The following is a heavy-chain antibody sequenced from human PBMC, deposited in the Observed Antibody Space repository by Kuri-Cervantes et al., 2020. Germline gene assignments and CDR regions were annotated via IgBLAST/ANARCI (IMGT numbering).Heavy chain of an antibody. CDR2: FDPEDGET. CDR1: GYTLTELS. V-gene: IGHV1-24*01. CDR3: AKDEPLIRFLEWLNDAFDI. Sequence: ASVKVSCKVSGYTLTELSMHWVRQAPGKGLEWMGGFDPEDGETIYAQKFQGRVTMTEDTSTDTAYMELSSLRSEDTAVYYCAKDEPLIRFLEWLNDAFDIWGQGTMVTVSS. D-gene: IGHD3-3*01. J-gene: IGHJ3*02.